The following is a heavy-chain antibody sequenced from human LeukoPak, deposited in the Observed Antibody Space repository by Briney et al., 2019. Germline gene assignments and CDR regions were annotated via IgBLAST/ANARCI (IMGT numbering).Heavy chain of an antibody. CDR2: ISYDGSNK. Sequence: PGGSLRLSCAASGFTFSSYAMHWVRQAPGKGLEWVAVISYDGSNKFYTDSVMGRFTVSRDNSKNMLYLQMSSLRTEDTGVYYCASSPSSYFDYWGQGTLVTVSS. J-gene: IGHJ4*02. V-gene: IGHV3-30-3*01. CDR3: ASSPSSYFDY. D-gene: IGHD6-19*01. CDR1: GFTFSSYA.